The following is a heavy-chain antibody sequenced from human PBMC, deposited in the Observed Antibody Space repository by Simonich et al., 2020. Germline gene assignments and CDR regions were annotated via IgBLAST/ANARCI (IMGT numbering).Heavy chain of an antibody. CDR3: ARASRGTWWYYYFDY. D-gene: IGHD2-15*01. CDR1: GYTFTSYG. CDR2: ISAYKGNT. Sequence: QVQLVQSGAEVKKPGASVKVSCKASGYTFTSYGISWVRQAPGQGLEWMGWISAYKGNTNYAQKLQGRDTMTTDTSTSTAYMERRSLRSDDTAVYYCARASRGTWWYYYFDYWGQGTLVTVSS. J-gene: IGHJ4*02. V-gene: IGHV1-18*01.